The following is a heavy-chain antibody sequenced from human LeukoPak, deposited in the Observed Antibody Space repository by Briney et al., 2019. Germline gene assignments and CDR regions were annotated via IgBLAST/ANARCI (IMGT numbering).Heavy chain of an antibody. J-gene: IGHJ4*02. Sequence: PGRSLRLSCAASGLTFSSYGMHWVRQAPGKGLEWVAVISYDGSNKYYADSVKGRFTISRDNSKNTLYLQMNSLRAEDTAVYYCAKGMRYYDILTGYYKNWGQGTLVTVSS. CDR2: ISYDGSNK. CDR1: GLTFSSYG. D-gene: IGHD3-9*01. V-gene: IGHV3-30*18. CDR3: AKGMRYYDILTGYYKN.